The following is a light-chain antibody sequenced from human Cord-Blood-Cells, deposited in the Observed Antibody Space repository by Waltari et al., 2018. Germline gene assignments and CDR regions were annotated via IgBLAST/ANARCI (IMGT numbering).Light chain of an antibody. J-gene: IGKJ2*01. CDR3: QQSYSTPRT. CDR2: AAS. CDR1: QSISSY. V-gene: IGKV1-39*01. Sequence: DIQMTQSPSSLSASVGDTVTITSRASQSISSYLNGYQQKPGKAPKLLIYAASSLQSGVPSRFSGSGSWTDFTLTISSLQPEDFATYYCQQSYSTPRTFGQGTKLEIK.